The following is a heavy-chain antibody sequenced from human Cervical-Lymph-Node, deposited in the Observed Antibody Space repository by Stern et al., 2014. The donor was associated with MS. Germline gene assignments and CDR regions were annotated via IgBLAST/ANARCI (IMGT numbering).Heavy chain of an antibody. CDR3: ARRSRYHDCWSASYGHFEY. CDR1: GGTFGNHA. CDR2: IIPLFKTV. J-gene: IGHJ4*02. Sequence: VQLVESGAEVKRPGSSVKVSCKASGGTFGNHAINWVRQAHGQGLEWMGGIIPLFKTVDYDQRFRGRVTIIADGPTSTVSMELSSLKSDDTAVYYCARRSRYHDCWSASYGHFEYWGQGTLITVSS. V-gene: IGHV1-69*01. D-gene: IGHD3-3*01.